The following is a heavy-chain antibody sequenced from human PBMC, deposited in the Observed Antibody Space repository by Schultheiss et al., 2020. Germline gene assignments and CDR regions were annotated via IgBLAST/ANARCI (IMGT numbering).Heavy chain of an antibody. J-gene: IGHJ4*02. CDR2: IYYSGTT. Sequence: SQTLSLTYTVFGGSISSSYYWGWIRQPPGKGLEWIGSIYYSGTTYYNPSLRSRVTISVDTSKNQFSLKVSSVTAADTAVYYCARQTNNQGELPYYFDYWGQGTLVTVSS. CDR3: ARQTNNQGELPYYFDY. D-gene: IGHD1-26*01. CDR1: GGSISSSYY. V-gene: IGHV4-39*01.